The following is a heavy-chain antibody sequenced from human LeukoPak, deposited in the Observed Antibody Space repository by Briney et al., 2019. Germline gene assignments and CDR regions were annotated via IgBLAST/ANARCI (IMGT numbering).Heavy chain of an antibody. D-gene: IGHD6-6*01. Sequence: SETLSLTCTVSGGSISSYYWSWLRQPPGKGLEWIGYIYYSGSTNYNPSLKSRVTISVDTSKNQFSLKLSSVTAADTAVYYCARLSSYFDYWGQGTLVTVSS. J-gene: IGHJ4*02. V-gene: IGHV4-59*08. CDR1: GGSISSYY. CDR3: ARLSSYFDY. CDR2: IYYSGST.